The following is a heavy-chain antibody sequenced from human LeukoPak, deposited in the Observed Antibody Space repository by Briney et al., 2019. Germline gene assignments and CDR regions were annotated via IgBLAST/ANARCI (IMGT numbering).Heavy chain of an antibody. CDR1: GLTFSSYG. V-gene: IGHV3-30*02. CDR3: AKDRQDYGAY. J-gene: IGHJ4*02. CDR2: VRYDGIIQ. Sequence: GGSLRLSCTASGLTFSSYGFRWVRQAPGSGLQWLAFVRYDGIIQFYADSVKGRFTVSRDNSKDMVYLQMDNLRPEDTAVYYCAKDRQDYGAYWGQGTLVTVSS.